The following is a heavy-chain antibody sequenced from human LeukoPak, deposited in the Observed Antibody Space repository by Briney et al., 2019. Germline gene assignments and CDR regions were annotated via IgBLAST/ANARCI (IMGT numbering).Heavy chain of an antibody. CDR2: IGSDGTKQ. J-gene: IGHJ4*02. D-gene: IGHD5/OR15-5a*01. V-gene: IGHV3-30*04. CDR1: GFIFSDHA. Sequence: PGGSLRLSCVASGFIFSDHALHWVRQSPDKGLEWVALIGSDGTKQYYADSVQGRFTVSRENSKNTLFLQMNTVRADDTAVYFCARQMTSTRLFDSWGQGTLVTVSS. CDR3: ARQMTSTRLFDS.